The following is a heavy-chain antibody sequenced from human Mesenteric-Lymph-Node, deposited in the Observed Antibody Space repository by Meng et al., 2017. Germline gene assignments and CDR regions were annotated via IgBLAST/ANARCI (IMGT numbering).Heavy chain of an antibody. CDR3: ARDVTETGLVDC. D-gene: IGHD1-1*01. CDR2: INGDGSLT. J-gene: IGHJ4*02. CDR1: GFTFSSTW. Sequence: GESLKISCTASGFTFSSTWMHWVRQAPGKGLAWVSRINGDGSLTTYADSVKGRFTISRDNVKNTLYLQMSSLRAEDTALYYCARDVTETGLVDCWGQGTLVTVSS. V-gene: IGHV3-74*01.